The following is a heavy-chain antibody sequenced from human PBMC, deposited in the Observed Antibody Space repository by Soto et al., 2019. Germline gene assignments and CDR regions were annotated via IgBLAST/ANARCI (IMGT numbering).Heavy chain of an antibody. CDR2: ISYDGSNK. V-gene: IGHV3-30*18. CDR3: AKDLCSSNSCSYYFDY. J-gene: IGHJ4*02. CDR1: GFTFSSYG. D-gene: IGHD2-2*01. Sequence: QVQLVESGGGVVQPGRSLRLSCAASGFTFSSYGMHWVRQAPGKGLEWVAVISYDGSNKYYADSVKRRFTIARDNSKSTLYLQMNSLRAEDTAVYYCAKDLCSSNSCSYYFDYWGQGTLVTVSS.